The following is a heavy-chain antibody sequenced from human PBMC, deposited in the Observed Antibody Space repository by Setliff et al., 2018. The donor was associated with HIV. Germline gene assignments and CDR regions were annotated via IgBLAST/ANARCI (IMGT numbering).Heavy chain of an antibody. D-gene: IGHD2-15*01. J-gene: IGHJ6*03. CDR1: GFTFSTYP. CDR2: ISGSGGST. V-gene: IGHV3-23*01. Sequence: GGSLRLSCAASGFTFSTYPMSWVRQAPGKGLEWVSGISGSGGSTYYADSVKGRFTISRDNSKNTLYLQMNSLRAEDTAVYYCAKHECSGGCYYYMDVWGKGTTVTVSS. CDR3: AKHECSGGCYYYMDV.